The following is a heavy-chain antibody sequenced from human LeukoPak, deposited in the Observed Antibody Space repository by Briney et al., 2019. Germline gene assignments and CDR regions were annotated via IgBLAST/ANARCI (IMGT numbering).Heavy chain of an antibody. Sequence: SETLSLTCAVHGGSFSGYYWSWIRQPPGKGLEWIGEINHSGSTNYNPSLKSRVTISVDTSKNQFSLKLSSVTAADTAVYYCARGPRYLEYYHDSSGYYRYWGQGTLVTVSS. J-gene: IGHJ4*02. CDR3: ARGPRYLEYYHDSSGYYRY. CDR2: INHSGST. V-gene: IGHV4-34*01. CDR1: GGSFSGYY. D-gene: IGHD3-22*01.